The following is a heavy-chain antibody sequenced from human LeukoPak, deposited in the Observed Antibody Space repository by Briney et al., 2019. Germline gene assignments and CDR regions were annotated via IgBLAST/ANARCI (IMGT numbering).Heavy chain of an antibody. CDR3: ARLGYGVNSADY. D-gene: IGHD4-23*01. J-gene: IGHJ4*02. Sequence: GASMKVSCKASGYTSGYTFANYGITWVRQAPGQGLEWMGWISVYNGNTNYEQKLQGRVTTTTDTSTSTAYMELRSLTSDDTAVYYCARLGYGVNSADYWGQGTLVTVSS. CDR2: ISVYNGNT. CDR1: GYTSGYTFANYG. V-gene: IGHV1-18*01.